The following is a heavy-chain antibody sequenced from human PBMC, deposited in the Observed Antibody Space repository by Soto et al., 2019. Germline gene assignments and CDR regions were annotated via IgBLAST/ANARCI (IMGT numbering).Heavy chain of an antibody. CDR3: EGYIPGNPFDI. CDR1: GASLGIYY. V-gene: IGHV4-59*01. Sequence: PSETLSLTCTVSGASLGIYYWSWIRQPPGKGLQYIGYIFYSGSTNSNPSLKSRVTMSVDTSKNQISLKLSSVTAADTAIYYCEGYIPGNPFDIWGPGTMVTVSS. J-gene: IGHJ3*02. D-gene: IGHD2-21*01. CDR2: IFYSGST.